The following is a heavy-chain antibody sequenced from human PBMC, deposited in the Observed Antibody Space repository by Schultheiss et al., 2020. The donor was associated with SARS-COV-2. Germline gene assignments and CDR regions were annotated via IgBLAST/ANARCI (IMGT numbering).Heavy chain of an antibody. D-gene: IGHD6-25*01. J-gene: IGHJ6*03. CDR2: ISGSGGST. V-gene: IGHV3-23*01. CDR3: ARDQAGRLYYYYYMDV. CDR1: GFTFSSYA. Sequence: GGSLRLSCAASGFTFSSYAMSWVRQAPGKGLEWVSAISGSGGSTYYADSVKGRFTISRDNSKNTLYLQMNSLRAEDTAVYYCARDQAGRLYYYYYMDVWGKGTTVTVSS.